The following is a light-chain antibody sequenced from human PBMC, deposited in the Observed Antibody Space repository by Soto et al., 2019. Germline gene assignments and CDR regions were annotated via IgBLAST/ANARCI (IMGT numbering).Light chain of an antibody. CDR1: SSDVGGYNY. CDR2: GVG. V-gene: IGLV2-8*01. Sequence: QSALTQPPSASGSPGQSVTISCTGTSSDVGGYNYVSWYQQHPGKAPKVMIYGVGKRPSGVPDRFSGSKSGNTASLTVSGLQAEDEADYSCSSHAGSNNAFVFGTGTKLTVL. J-gene: IGLJ1*01. CDR3: SSHAGSNNAFV.